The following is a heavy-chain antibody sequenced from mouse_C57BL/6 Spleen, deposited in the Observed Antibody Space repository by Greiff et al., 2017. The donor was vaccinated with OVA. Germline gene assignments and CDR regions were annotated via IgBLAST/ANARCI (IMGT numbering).Heavy chain of an antibody. V-gene: IGHV5-9-1*02. D-gene: IGHD2-2*01. CDR3: TRGLYVYDGAMDY. CDR1: GFTFSSYA. Sequence: EVKLVESGEGLVKPGGSLKLSCAASGFTFSSYAMSWVRQTPEKRLEWVAYISSGGDYIYYADTVKGRFTISRDNARNTLYLQMSSLKSEATAMYYCTRGLYVYDGAMDYWGQGTSVTVSS. J-gene: IGHJ4*01. CDR2: ISSGGDYI.